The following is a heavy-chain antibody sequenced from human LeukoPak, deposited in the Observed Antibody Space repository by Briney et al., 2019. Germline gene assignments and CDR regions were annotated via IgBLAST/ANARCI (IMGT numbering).Heavy chain of an antibody. D-gene: IGHD2-15*01. CDR1: GGTFSSYG. CDR3: ARTGENPPAATLYGMDV. Sequence: ASVKVSCKASGGTFSSYGISWVRQAPGQGLEWMGGIIPIFGTANYAQKFQGRVTITADESTSTAYMELSSLRSEDTAVYYCARTGENPPAATLYGMDVWGQGTTVTVSS. J-gene: IGHJ6*02. CDR2: IIPIFGTA. V-gene: IGHV1-69*13.